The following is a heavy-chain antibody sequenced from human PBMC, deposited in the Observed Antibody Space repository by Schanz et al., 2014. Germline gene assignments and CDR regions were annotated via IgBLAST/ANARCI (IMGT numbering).Heavy chain of an antibody. D-gene: IGHD3-3*01. CDR2: ITYNGGTI. V-gene: IGHV3-48*04. CDR3: VRDSFFAFDY. Sequence: EVQLLESGGGLVQPGGSLRLSCAASGITFSSHSFNWVRQAPGKGLEWISYITYNGGTIYYAESVKGRFTISRDNAKNSLYLQMNSLRAEDTAVYYCVRDSFFAFDYWGQGTLVTVSS. CDR1: GITFSSHS. J-gene: IGHJ4*02.